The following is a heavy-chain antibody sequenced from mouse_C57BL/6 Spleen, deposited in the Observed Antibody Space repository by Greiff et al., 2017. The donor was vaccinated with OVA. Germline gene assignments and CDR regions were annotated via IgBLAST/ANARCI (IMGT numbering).Heavy chain of an antibody. CDR3: ARDGSSPGWFAY. J-gene: IGHJ3*01. D-gene: IGHD1-1*01. CDR1: GYTFTDYN. Sequence: EVQRVESGPELVKPGASVKIPCKASGYTFTDYNMDWVKQSHGKSLEWIGDINPNNGGTIYNQKFKGKATLTVDKSSSTAYMELRSLTSEDTAVYYCARDGSSPGWFAYWGKGTLVTVSA. V-gene: IGHV1-18*01. CDR2: INPNNGGT.